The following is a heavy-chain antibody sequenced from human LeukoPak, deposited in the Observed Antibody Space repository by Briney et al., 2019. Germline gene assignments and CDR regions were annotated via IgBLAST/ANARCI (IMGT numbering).Heavy chain of an antibody. CDR3: ARHDMEDQLLYYFDD. V-gene: IGHV4-39*01. Sequence: PSETLSLTCSVSGGSISTTNHFWGWIRQPPGKGLEWIESIYHSGTTYYYPSLQSRVTISVDTSKNQFSLKLSSVTAADTAVYYCARHDMEDQLLYYFDDWGQGTLVTVSS. D-gene: IGHD2-2*01. J-gene: IGHJ4*02. CDR1: GGSISTTNHF. CDR2: IYHSGTT.